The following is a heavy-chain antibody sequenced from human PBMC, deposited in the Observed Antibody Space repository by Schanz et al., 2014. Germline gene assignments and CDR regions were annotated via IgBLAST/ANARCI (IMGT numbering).Heavy chain of an antibody. CDR1: GYTFTGFD. D-gene: IGHD2-15*01. V-gene: IGHV1-8*02. CDR2: TNPNSGNT. J-gene: IGHJ4*02. CDR3: ARYGSLCRCYYGL. Sequence: KVSCKASGYTFTGFDINWVRQGTGQELEWMGWTNPNSGNTGYAQKFQGRVTMTRNTSIGTAYLELRRLKYKATHVYACARYGSLCRCYYGLGGKRILDTGSS.